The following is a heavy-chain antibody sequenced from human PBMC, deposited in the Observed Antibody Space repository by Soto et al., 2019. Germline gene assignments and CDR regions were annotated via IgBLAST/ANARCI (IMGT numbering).Heavy chain of an antibody. CDR1: GFTLSKYA. Sequence: GGSLRLSCAASGFTLSKYAMNWVRQAPGKGLEWVAFLSANGRTQNYADSVRGRFTVSRDDSQRTVFLEMNSLKTEDTAVYYCTRDRIAAAGNLEYYYYYYGMDVWGQGTTVTVSS. D-gene: IGHD6-13*01. CDR2: LSANGRTQ. V-gene: IGHV3-30*04. CDR3: TRDRIAAAGNLEYYYYYYGMDV. J-gene: IGHJ6*02.